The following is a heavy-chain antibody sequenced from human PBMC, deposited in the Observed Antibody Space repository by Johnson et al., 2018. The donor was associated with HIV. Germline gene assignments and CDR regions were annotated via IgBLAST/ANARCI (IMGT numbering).Heavy chain of an antibody. Sequence: QVQLVESGGGVVQPGRSLRLSCAASGFTFSSYDMHWVRQAPGKGLEWVALISYDGSNKYHADSVKGRFTISRDNSKNTLYLQMNSLRAEDTALYYCARDVIVLVVYAKVGAFDIWGQGTMVTVSS. CDR1: GFTFSSYD. D-gene: IGHD2-8*02. V-gene: IGHV3-30*03. CDR2: ISYDGSNK. CDR3: ARDVIVLVVYAKVGAFDI. J-gene: IGHJ3*02.